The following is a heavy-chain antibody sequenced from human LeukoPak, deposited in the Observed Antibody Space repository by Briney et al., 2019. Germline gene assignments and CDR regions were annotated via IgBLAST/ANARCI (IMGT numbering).Heavy chain of an antibody. CDR3: AREAPFDI. CDR2: IRYDGSNK. V-gene: IGHV3-30*02. CDR1: GFTFSSYG. J-gene: IGHJ3*02. Sequence: GGSLRLSCAASGFTFSSYGMHWVRQAPGKGLEWVAFIRYDGSNKYYADSVKGRFTISRDNAKNSLYLQMNSLRAEDTAVYYCAREAPFDIWGQGTMVTVSS.